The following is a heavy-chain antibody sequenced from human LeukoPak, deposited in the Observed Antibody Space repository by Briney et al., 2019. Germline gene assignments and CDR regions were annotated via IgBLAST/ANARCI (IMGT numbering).Heavy chain of an antibody. D-gene: IGHD1-7*01. Sequence: SETLSLTCTVSGVSISSYYWSWIRQPPGKGLEWIGYIYYSGSTNYNPSLKSRVTISVDTSKNQFSLKLSSVTAADTAVYYCARDTWNYGSPAGWFDPWGQGTLVTVSS. CDR3: ARDTWNYGSPAGWFDP. CDR2: IYYSGST. J-gene: IGHJ5*02. CDR1: GVSISSYY. V-gene: IGHV4-59*01.